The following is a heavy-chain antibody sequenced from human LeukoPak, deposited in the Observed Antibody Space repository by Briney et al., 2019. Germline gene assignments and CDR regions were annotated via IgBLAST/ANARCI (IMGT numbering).Heavy chain of an antibody. J-gene: IGHJ4*02. Sequence: SVKVSCKASGGTFSSYAISWVRQAPGQGLEWMGRIIPILGIANYAQKFQGRVTITADKSTSTAYMELSSLRSEDTAVYYCARDGWLHGEDYWGQGTLVTVSS. D-gene: IGHD4-17*01. CDR2: IIPILGIA. CDR3: ARDGWLHGEDY. CDR1: GGTFSSYA. V-gene: IGHV1-69*04.